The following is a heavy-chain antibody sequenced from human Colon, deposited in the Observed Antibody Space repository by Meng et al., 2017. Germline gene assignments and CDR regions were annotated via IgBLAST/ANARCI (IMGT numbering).Heavy chain of an antibody. CDR2: IYYSGST. CDR1: GGFISSSRYC. V-gene: IGHV4-39*06. J-gene: IGHJ4*02. Sequence: RQRVEASGAGLVTAAESRSLTAAVSGGFISSSRYCWGWTRQPPGKWLEWIGSIYYSGSTYYNPSLKCRVSISVDTSKNHFSLKRSSVTAADTAVYYCARVRIYGLSDYWGQGTLVTVSS. D-gene: IGHD4-17*01. CDR3: ARVRIYGLSDY.